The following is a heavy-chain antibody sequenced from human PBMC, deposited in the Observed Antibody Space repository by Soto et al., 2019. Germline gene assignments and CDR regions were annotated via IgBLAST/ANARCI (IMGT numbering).Heavy chain of an antibody. D-gene: IGHD2-2*01. CDR1: GFTFSSYG. J-gene: IGHJ4*02. CDR3: ARDMRPHCISTSCSEGYFDY. Sequence: QVQLVESGGGVVQPGRSLRLSCAASGFTFSSYGMHWVRQAPGKGLEWVAVIWYDGSNKYYADSVKGRFTISRDNSKNTLYLQMNSLRAEDTAVYYCARDMRPHCISTSCSEGYFDYWGQGTLVTVSS. CDR2: IWYDGSNK. V-gene: IGHV3-33*01.